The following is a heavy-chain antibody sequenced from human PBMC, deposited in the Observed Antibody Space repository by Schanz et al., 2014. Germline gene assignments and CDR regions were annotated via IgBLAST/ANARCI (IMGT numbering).Heavy chain of an antibody. D-gene: IGHD6-13*01. CDR3: ARHGNSWYLDY. Sequence: EVQLVESGGGLVQPGGSLRLSCAASGFTVSSSYMSWVRQAPGKGLEWVSVIYSGGSTYYADSVKGRFTISRDNSKNTLYLQMNSLRAEDTAVYSCARHGNSWYLDYWGQGTLVTVSS. V-gene: IGHV3-66*04. CDR1: GFTVSSSY. CDR2: IYSGGST. J-gene: IGHJ4*02.